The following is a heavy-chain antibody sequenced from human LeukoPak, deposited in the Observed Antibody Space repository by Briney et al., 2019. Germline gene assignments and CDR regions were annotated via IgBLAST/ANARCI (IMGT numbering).Heavy chain of an antibody. CDR2: INPSGGST. CDR3: ARERGYDFWSGSSNTFDY. V-gene: IGHV1-46*01. Sequence: ASVKVSCKASGYTFTSYYMHWVRQAPGQGLEWMGIINPSGGSTSYAQKFQGRVTMTRDMSTSTVYMELSGLRSEDTAVYYCARERGYDFWSGSSNTFDYWGQGTLVTVSS. CDR1: GYTFTSYY. D-gene: IGHD3-3*01. J-gene: IGHJ4*02.